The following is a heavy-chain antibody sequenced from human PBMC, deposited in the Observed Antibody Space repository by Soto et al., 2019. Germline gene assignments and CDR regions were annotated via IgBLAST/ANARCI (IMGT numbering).Heavy chain of an antibody. CDR1: GGSFSAYY. V-gene: IGHV4-34*01. J-gene: IGHJ2*01. CDR2: INYSGSP. CDR3: ARVIAAAGPQWYFDL. D-gene: IGHD6-25*01. Sequence: QVQLQQWGAGLLKPSETLSLTCAVYGGSFSAYYWSWIRQPPGKGLEWIGEINYSGSPNQSPSLKTRLTTSVDTSKKQFSLKLSSVTAAYTAVYYCARVIAAAGPQWYFDLWGRGTLVTVSS.